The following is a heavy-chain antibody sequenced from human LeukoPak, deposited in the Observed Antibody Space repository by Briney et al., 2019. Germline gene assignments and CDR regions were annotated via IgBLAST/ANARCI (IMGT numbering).Heavy chain of an antibody. CDR3: AREVTYHGGDWFDP. CDR2: ISSSGTSI. J-gene: IGHJ5*02. V-gene: IGHV3-48*04. CDR1: EFTFSSYS. D-gene: IGHD4-23*01. Sequence: LAGGSLRLSCAASEFTFSSYSMCWVRQAPGKGLEWVSYISSSGTSIYYADSVKGRFTISRDNAKKSLYLQMNSLRAEDTAVYYCAREVTYHGGDWFDPWGQGTLVTVSS.